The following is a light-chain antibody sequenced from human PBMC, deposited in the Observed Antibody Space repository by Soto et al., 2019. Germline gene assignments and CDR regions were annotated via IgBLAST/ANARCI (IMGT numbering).Light chain of an antibody. CDR1: QSVSSY. CDR3: QQRSNWLFT. J-gene: IGKJ3*01. V-gene: IGKV3-11*01. CDR2: GAS. Sequence: EIVLTQSPATLSLSPGERATLSCRASQSVSSYLAWYQRKPGQAPRLLIYGASNRATGIPARFSGSGSGTDFTLTISSLESEDFAVYYCQQRSNWLFTFGPGNNVDIK.